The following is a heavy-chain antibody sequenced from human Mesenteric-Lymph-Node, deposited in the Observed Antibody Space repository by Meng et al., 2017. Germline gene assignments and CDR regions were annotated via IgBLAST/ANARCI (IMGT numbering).Heavy chain of an antibody. V-gene: IGHV4-4*02. Sequence: QVQLQGYGPGLVMPSGPLSRTCAVSGGSMSSTTWWSWVRQPPGKGLEWIGEIYHSGSTNYNPSLKSRVSISVDKSKNQFSLKLSSVTAADTAVYYCARADKVRFDYWGQGTLVTVSS. CDR3: ARADKVRFDY. CDR1: GGSMSSTTW. CDR2: IYHSGST. J-gene: IGHJ4*02.